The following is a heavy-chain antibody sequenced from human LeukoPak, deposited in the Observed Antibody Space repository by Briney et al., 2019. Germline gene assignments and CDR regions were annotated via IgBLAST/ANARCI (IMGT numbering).Heavy chain of an antibody. D-gene: IGHD3-10*01. V-gene: IGHV4-34*01. J-gene: IGHJ3*02. CDR2: INHSGST. CDR3: ARLESIGSLWFGELFPPDAFDI. CDR1: GGSFSGYY. Sequence: SETLSLTCAVYGGSFSGYYWSWIRQLPGKGLEWIGEINHSGSTNYNPSLKSRVTISVDTSKNQFSLKLSSVTAADTAVYYCARLESIGSLWFGELFPPDAFDIWGQGTMVTVSS.